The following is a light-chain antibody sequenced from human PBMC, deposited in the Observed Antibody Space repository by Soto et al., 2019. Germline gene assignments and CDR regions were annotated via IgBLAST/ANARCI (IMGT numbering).Light chain of an antibody. CDR1: QSVTSSY. J-gene: IGKJ4*02. V-gene: IGKV3-20*01. Sequence: EIVLTQSPGTLSLSPGERATLSCRASQSVTSSYLAWYQQKPGQAPRLLISGASSRATGIPDRFSGSGSGTAFPLTISSLEPEDFAVYYCQQYSTSRLTFGGGTKVEIK. CDR3: QQYSTSRLT. CDR2: GAS.